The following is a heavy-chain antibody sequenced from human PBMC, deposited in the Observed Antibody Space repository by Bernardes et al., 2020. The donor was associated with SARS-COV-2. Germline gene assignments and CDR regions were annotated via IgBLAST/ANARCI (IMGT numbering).Heavy chain of an antibody. CDR3: ASRVSGYDFWSGYPNDAFDI. D-gene: IGHD3-3*01. CDR2: IYYSGST. V-gene: IGHV4-59*08. CDR1: GGSISSYY. Sequence: SETLSLTCTVSGGSISSYYWSWIRQPPGKGLEWIGYIYYSGSTNYNPSLKSRVTISVDTSKNQFSLKLSSVTAADTAVYYCASRVSGYDFWSGYPNDAFDIWGQGTMVTVSS. J-gene: IGHJ3*02.